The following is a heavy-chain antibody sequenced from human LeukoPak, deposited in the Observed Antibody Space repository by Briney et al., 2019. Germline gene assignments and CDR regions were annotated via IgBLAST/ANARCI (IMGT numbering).Heavy chain of an antibody. CDR2: ISGDGGGTT. Sequence: PGGSLRLSCAASGFTFDDYAIYWVRQAPGKGLEWVCLISGDGGGTTYYADSVKGRFTISRDNARNSLYLQMNSLRAEDTALYYCARIAMAGIGDGFDIWGQGTMVTVSS. CDR3: ARIAMAGIGDGFDI. V-gene: IGHV3-43*02. J-gene: IGHJ3*02. CDR1: GFTFDDYA. D-gene: IGHD6-19*01.